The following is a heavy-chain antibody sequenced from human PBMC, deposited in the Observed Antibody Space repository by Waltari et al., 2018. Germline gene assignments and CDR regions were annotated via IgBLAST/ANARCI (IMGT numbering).Heavy chain of an antibody. CDR1: GYTLTELS. Sequence: QVQLVQSGAEVKKPGASVKVSCKVSGYTLTELSMHWVRPAPGKGLAWMCGCDPEDGETIDARKFQCRVTMTEDTATDTAYMGMSSLRSEDTAVYYCATGRYQLGYWGQGTLVTVSS. D-gene: IGHD6-6*01. CDR2: CDPEDGET. V-gene: IGHV1-24*01. CDR3: ATGRYQLGY. J-gene: IGHJ4*02.